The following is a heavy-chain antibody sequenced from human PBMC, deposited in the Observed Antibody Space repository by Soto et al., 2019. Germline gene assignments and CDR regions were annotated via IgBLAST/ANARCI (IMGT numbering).Heavy chain of an antibody. CDR1: GGSFSGYY. CDR2: INHSGST. Sequence: QVQLQQWGAGLLKPSETLSLTCAVYGGSFSGYYWSWIRQPPGKGLEWIGEINHSGSTNYNPSLKSRVTISVDTSRLQFSLKLSSVPAADTAVYYCASASHMTTVTPFDYWGQGTLVTVSS. J-gene: IGHJ4*02. V-gene: IGHV4-34*01. D-gene: IGHD4-17*01. CDR3: ASASHMTTVTPFDY.